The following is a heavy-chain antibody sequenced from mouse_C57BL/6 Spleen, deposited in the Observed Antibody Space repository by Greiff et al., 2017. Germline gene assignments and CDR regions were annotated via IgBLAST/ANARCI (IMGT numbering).Heavy chain of an antibody. J-gene: IGHJ3*01. CDR2: IDPSDSYT. CDR3: AREGFAY. V-gene: IGHV1-50*01. CDR1: GYTFTSYW. Sequence: QVQLQQPGAELVKPGASVKLSCKASGYTFTSYWMQWVKQRPGQGLEWIGEIDPSDSYTNYNQKFKGKATLTVDTSSSTAYMQLSSLTSEGSAGYYGAREGFAYWGQGTLVTVSA.